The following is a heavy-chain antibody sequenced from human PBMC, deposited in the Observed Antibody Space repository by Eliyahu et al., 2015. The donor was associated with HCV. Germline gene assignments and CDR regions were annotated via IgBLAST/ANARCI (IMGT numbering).Heavy chain of an antibody. V-gene: IGHV4-39*01. CDR3: ARHGPRRLSIAAAGSGFDY. Sequence: QLQLQESGPGLVKPSETLSLTCTVSGGSXSSSSYYWGWIRQPPGKGLEWIGSIYYSGSTYYNPSLKSRVTISVDTSKNQFSLKLSSVTAADTAVYYCARHGPRRLSIAAAGSGFDYWGQGTLVTVSS. CDR1: GGSXSSSSYY. J-gene: IGHJ4*02. D-gene: IGHD6-13*01. CDR2: IYYSGST.